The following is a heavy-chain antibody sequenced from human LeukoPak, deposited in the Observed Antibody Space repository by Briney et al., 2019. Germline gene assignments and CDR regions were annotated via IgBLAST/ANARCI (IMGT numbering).Heavy chain of an antibody. CDR3: ARYSDTSGWFDL. D-gene: IGHD3-22*01. Sequence: SETLSLTCTVSGGSINSYYWSWIRQPAGKGLEWIGRIYTSGSTNYNPSLKSRVTMSVDTSKNQFSLKLTSVTAADTAVYYCARYSDTSGWFDLWGQGTLVTVSS. CDR1: GGSINSYY. V-gene: IGHV4-4*07. CDR2: IYTSGST. J-gene: IGHJ5*02.